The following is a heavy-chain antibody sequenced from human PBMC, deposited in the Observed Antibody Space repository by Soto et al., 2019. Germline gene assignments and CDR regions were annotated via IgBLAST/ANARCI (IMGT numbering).Heavy chain of an antibody. Sequence: GGSLRLSCTTSGFNFGDFAMSWFRQAPGKGLEWIAFIRSKTDGGTTEYAASVKGRFAISRDDSKSIAYLQMNSLETEDTAVYYCAREPHFDYWGLGTVVTVSS. CDR1: GFNFGDFA. J-gene: IGHJ4*02. CDR2: IRSKTDGGTT. V-gene: IGHV3-49*03. CDR3: AREPHFDY.